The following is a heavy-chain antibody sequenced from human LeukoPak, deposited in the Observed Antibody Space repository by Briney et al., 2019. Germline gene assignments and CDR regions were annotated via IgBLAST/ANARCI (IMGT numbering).Heavy chain of an antibody. CDR1: GFTFSSYG. CDR2: IWYDGSNK. Sequence: GGSLRLSCAASGFTFSSYGMHWVRQAPGKGLEWVAVIWYDGSNKYYADSVKGRFTISRDNSKNTLYLQMNSLRAEDTAVYHCASLGYSLGYEQPDYWGQGTLVTVSS. D-gene: IGHD5-18*01. V-gene: IGHV3-33*01. J-gene: IGHJ4*02. CDR3: ASLGYSLGYEQPDY.